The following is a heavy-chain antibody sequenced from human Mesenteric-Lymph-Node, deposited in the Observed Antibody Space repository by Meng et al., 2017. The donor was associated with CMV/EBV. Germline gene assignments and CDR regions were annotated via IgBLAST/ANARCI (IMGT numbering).Heavy chain of an antibody. CDR2: ISSSSSYI. V-gene: IGHV3-21*01. CDR1: GFTFSSYS. D-gene: IGHD3-3*01. Sequence: GGSLRLSCAASGFTFSSYSMNWVRQAPGKGLEWVSSISSSSSYIYYADSVKGRFTISRDNAKNSLYLQMNSLRAEDTAVYYCARDRERITIFGVVKGEGMDVWGQGTTVTVSS. J-gene: IGHJ6*02. CDR3: ARDRERITIFGVVKGEGMDV.